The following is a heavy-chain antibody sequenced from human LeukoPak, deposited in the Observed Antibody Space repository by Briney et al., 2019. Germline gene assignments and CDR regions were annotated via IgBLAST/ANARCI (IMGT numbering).Heavy chain of an antibody. D-gene: IGHD3-10*01. V-gene: IGHV1-18*01. CDR3: ARDIGMVLAVMTASMRAFDI. J-gene: IGHJ3*02. CDR1: GYTFTSYG. CDR2: ISSYNGNT. Sequence: ASVKVSCTASGYTFTSYGLSWVGQAPGQGLEWMGWISSYNGNTNYAQKLQGRVTMTTDTSTSTAYMELRSLRSDDTAVYYCARDIGMVLAVMTASMRAFDIWGQGTMVTVSS.